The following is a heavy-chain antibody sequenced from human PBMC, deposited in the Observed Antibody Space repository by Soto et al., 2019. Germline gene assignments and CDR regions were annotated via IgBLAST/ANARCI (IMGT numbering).Heavy chain of an antibody. CDR2: INDSGST. J-gene: IGHJ5*02. D-gene: IGHD2-2*01. Sequence: PSETLSLTCAVYGGSFSGYYWSWIRQSPGKGLEWIGEINDSGSTNKNPSLKSRVSISVDTSKNHFSLNLRSLTAADTAVYYCARAPSRYIVVVPAAGFDPWGQGTLVTVSS. CDR3: ARAPSRYIVVVPAAGFDP. V-gene: IGHV4-34*01. CDR1: GGSFSGYY.